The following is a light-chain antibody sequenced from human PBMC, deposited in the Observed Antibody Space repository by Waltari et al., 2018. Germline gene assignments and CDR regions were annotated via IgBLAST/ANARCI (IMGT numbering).Light chain of an antibody. J-gene: IGLJ3*02. CDR2: GND. CDR1: NSNIEAGYD. Sequence: QSVLTQPPSVSGAPGQRVTISCSGDNSNIEAGYDVQWYRQLPGTAPNLLIHGNDNRPSGVPERISGSKSGTSASLAITGLQADDQADYYCQSYDTSQSVVFGEGTKLTVL. CDR3: QSYDTSQSVV. V-gene: IGLV1-40*01.